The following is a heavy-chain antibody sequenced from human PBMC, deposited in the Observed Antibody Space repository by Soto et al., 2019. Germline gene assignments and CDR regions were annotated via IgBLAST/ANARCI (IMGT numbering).Heavy chain of an antibody. V-gene: IGHV1-69*06. CDR3: ARGGYCSSTSCYIRRPTYYYYGMDV. Sequence: SVKVSCKASGGTFSSYAISWVRQAPGQGLEWMGGIIPIFGTANYAQKFQGRATITADKSTSTAYMELSSLRSEDTAVYYCARGGYCSSTSCYIRRPTYYYYGMDVWGQGTTVTVSS. D-gene: IGHD2-2*03. J-gene: IGHJ6*02. CDR1: GGTFSSYA. CDR2: IIPIFGTA.